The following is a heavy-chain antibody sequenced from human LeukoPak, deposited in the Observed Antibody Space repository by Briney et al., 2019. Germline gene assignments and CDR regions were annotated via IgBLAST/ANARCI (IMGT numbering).Heavy chain of an antibody. CDR2: ISACGSNT. V-gene: IGHV3-23*01. J-gene: IGHJ4*02. CDR3: AKLVGTGTTPTDY. D-gene: IGHD1-1*01. CDR1: TFTISNYA. Sequence: GGSLRLSCAAYTFTISNYAMTSASQAPGRAPESVSVISACGSNTDYADSVKGRFTTSRDDSKNTVSLQMNSLRAEDTAMYFCAKLVGTGTTPTDYWGQGTLVTVSS.